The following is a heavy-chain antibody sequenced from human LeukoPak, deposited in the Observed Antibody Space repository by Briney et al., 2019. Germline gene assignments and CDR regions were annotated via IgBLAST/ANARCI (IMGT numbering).Heavy chain of an antibody. D-gene: IGHD2-8*01. CDR2: IKQDGSEK. CDR3: ARDSKVYYFDY. CDR1: GGSFSGYY. Sequence: PSETLSLTCAVYGGSFSGYYWSWVRQAPGKGLEWVANIKQDGSEKYYVDSVKGRFTISRDNAKNSLYLQMNSLRAEDTAMYYCARDSKVYYFDYWGQGTLVSVSS. V-gene: IGHV3-7*01. J-gene: IGHJ4*02.